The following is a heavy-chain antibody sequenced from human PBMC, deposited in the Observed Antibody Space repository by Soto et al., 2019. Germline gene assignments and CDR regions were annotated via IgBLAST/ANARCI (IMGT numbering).Heavy chain of an antibody. Sequence: EVQLLESGGGLVQPGGSLRLSCAASGFTFSSYAMSWVRQAPGNGLEWVSAISGSGGSTYYADSVKGRFTISRDNSKNTLYLQMNSLRAEDTAVYYCAKDRGWGYYGSGSPYFDYWGQGTLVTVSS. CDR2: ISGSGGST. J-gene: IGHJ4*02. D-gene: IGHD3-10*01. CDR3: AKDRGWGYYGSGSPYFDY. CDR1: GFTFSSYA. V-gene: IGHV3-23*01.